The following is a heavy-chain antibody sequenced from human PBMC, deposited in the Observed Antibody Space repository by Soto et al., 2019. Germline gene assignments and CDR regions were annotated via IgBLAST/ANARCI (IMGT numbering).Heavy chain of an antibody. V-gene: IGHV3-74*01. D-gene: IGHD4-17*01. Sequence: EVQLVESGGGLVQPGGSLRLSCAASGFIFSDYWMHWVRQAPGKGLVWVSRINSDGSTTSYADSVKGRFTISSDNAKNTLYLQMNSLRVEDTAVYYCARVAYGDWGVVHYWGQGTLVTVSS. CDR1: GFIFSDYW. CDR2: INSDGSTT. CDR3: ARVAYGDWGVVHY. J-gene: IGHJ4*02.